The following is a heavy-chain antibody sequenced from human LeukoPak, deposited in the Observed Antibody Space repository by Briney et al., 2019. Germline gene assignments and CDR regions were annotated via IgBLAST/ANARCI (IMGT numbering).Heavy chain of an antibody. CDR1: GYSISSGYY. CDR3: ASYCSGGSCYYMDV. CDR2: IYHSGST. Sequence: SETLSLTCTVSGYSISSGYYWGWIRQPPGKGLEWIGSIYHSGSTYYNPSLKSRVTISVDTSKNQFSLKLSSVTAADTAVYYCASYCSGGSCYYMDVWGKGTTVTVSS. V-gene: IGHV4-38-2*02. J-gene: IGHJ6*03. D-gene: IGHD2-15*01.